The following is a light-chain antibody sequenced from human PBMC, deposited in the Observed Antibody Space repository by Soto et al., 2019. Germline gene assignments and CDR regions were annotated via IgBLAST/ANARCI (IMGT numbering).Light chain of an antibody. V-gene: IGLV1-44*01. CDR3: ESCDDRLNGWV. CDR2: RNS. CDR1: TSNIGPNY. J-gene: IGLJ3*02. Sequence: QSVLTQPPSASGTPGQRVTISCSGSTSNIGPNYANWYQQRPGTAPKLLIYRNSQRPSGVPDRFSGSKSGTSASLAISWLHAGDEADYYCESCDDRLNGWVFGGGTKLTVL.